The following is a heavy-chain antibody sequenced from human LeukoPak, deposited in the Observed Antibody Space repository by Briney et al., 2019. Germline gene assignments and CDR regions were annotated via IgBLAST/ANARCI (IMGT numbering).Heavy chain of an antibody. CDR2: IYYSGST. Sequence: SETLSLTCTVSGGSISTYYWSWIRQPPGKGLEWIGYIYYSGSTNYNPSLKSRVTISVDTSKNQFSLKVSSVTAADTAVYYCARHGTTGTNLNWFDPWGQGTLVTVSS. CDR1: GGSISTYY. D-gene: IGHD1-1*01. CDR3: ARHGTTGTNLNWFDP. V-gene: IGHV4-59*01. J-gene: IGHJ5*02.